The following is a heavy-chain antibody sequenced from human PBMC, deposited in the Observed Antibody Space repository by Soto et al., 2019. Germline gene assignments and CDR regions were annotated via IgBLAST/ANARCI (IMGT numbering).Heavy chain of an antibody. Sequence: GASVKVSCKASGYTFTNYDINWVRQAAGQGLEWMGWMSPNSGNTGYAQKFQGTITMTRSTSIATAYMELSGLTSEDSAVYYCARNPPNNGYIDPWGRGIQVTVAS. CDR1: GYTFTNYD. J-gene: IGHJ5*02. CDR3: ARNPPNNGYIDP. D-gene: IGHD5-12*01. CDR2: MSPNSGNT. V-gene: IGHV1-8*01.